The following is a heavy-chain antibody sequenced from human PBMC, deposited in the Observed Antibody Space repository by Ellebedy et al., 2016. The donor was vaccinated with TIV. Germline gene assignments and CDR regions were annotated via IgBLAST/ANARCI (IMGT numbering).Heavy chain of an antibody. Sequence: SQTLSLTCVISGDSVSTDIGWNWIRQSPSRGLEWLGRTYYRSKWKNDYAVSLKSPITINPDTSKNQFSLQLNYVIPDDTAVYYCARGWFGSGMGVWGQGTTVTVSS. D-gene: IGHD3-16*01. V-gene: IGHV6-1*01. CDR2: TYYRSKWKN. J-gene: IGHJ6*02. CDR3: ARGWFGSGMGV. CDR1: GDSVSTDIG.